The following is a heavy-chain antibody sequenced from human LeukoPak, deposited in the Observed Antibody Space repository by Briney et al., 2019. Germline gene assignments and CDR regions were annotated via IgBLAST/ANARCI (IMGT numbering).Heavy chain of an antibody. CDR2: ISAYNGNT. V-gene: IGHV1-18*01. J-gene: IGHJ6*03. D-gene: IGHD3-3*01. Sequence: ASVKVSCKASGYTFTSYGISWGRQAPGQGLEWMGWISAYNGNTNYAQKLQGRVTMTTDTSTSTAYMELRSLRSDDTAVYYCARFGIVEWLSYIYYYYYMDVWGKGTTVTVSS. CDR3: ARFGIVEWLSYIYYYYYMDV. CDR1: GYTFTSYG.